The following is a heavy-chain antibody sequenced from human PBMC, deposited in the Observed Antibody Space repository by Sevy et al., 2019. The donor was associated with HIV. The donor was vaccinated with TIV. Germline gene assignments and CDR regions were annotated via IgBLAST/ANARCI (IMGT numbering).Heavy chain of an antibody. CDR1: GFTFSSYG. Sequence: GGSLRLSCVASGFTFSSYGMHWVRQAPGKGLEWVANIRQDGSEKYYVDSVRGRFTISRDNAKNSLFLQLNSLRADDTAIYYCAKSYFGSGTSYGMDLWGRGTTVTVSS. J-gene: IGHJ6*02. CDR3: AKSYFGSGTSYGMDL. D-gene: IGHD3-10*01. CDR2: IRQDGSEK. V-gene: IGHV3-7*01.